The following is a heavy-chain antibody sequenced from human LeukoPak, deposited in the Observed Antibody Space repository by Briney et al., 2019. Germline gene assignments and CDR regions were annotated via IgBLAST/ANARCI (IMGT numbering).Heavy chain of an antibody. CDR1: GFTFSSYE. J-gene: IGHJ3*02. Sequence: QPGGSLRLSCAASGFTFSSYEMNWVRQAPGKGLEWVSYISISGSTIYNADSVKGRFTISRDNAKTSLYLQMNSLRAEDTAVYYCVRGGGSCCRFNAFGIWGQGTMVTVSS. CDR2: ISISGSTI. V-gene: IGHV3-48*03. CDR3: VRGGGSCCRFNAFGI. D-gene: IGHD2-15*01.